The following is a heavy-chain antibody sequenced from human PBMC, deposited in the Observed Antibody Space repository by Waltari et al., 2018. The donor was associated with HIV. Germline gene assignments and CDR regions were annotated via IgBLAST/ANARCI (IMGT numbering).Heavy chain of an antibody. CDR2: MNPNSCNT. CDR1: ANTFTTND. Sequence: QVPPVQSGAKAKKPGAAVKVHSEAYANTFTTNDNNWTQQATGQGLEWMGWMNPNSCNTGYAQKFQGRVTMTRNTSISTAYMELSSLRSEDTAVYYCARGRGKEPAAIFVEDVWGQGTTVTVSS. CDR3: ARGRGKEPAAIFVEDV. J-gene: IGHJ6*02. D-gene: IGHD2-2*01. V-gene: IGHV1-8*01.